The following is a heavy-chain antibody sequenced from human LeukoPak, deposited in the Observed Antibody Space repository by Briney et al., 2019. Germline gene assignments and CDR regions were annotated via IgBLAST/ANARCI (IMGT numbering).Heavy chain of an antibody. CDR3: AKGSHGYSSSSADY. J-gene: IGHJ4*02. Sequence: QPGGSLRLSFAASGFTFSSYAMSWVRQAPGKGLEWVSAISGSGGNTYYEDSVKGRFTISRDNSKNTLYLQMNSLRVDDTAVYSCAKGSHGYSSSSADYWGQGTLVTVSS. CDR1: GFTFSSYA. V-gene: IGHV3-23*01. CDR2: ISGSGGNT. D-gene: IGHD6-6*01.